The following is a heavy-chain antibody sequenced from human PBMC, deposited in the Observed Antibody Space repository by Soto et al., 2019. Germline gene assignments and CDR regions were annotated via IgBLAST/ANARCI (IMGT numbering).Heavy chain of an antibody. Sequence: PSDTLSLTCTVSGGSISSGDYYWSWIRQPPGKCLEWIGYIYYSGSTYYNPSLKSRVTISVDTSKNQFSLKLSSVTAADTAVHYCARDGIAAAGHFDYWGQGTLVTVYS. D-gene: IGHD6-13*01. CDR3: ARDGIAAAGHFDY. J-gene: IGHJ4*02. CDR2: IYYSGST. CDR1: GGSISSGDYY. V-gene: IGHV4-30-4*02.